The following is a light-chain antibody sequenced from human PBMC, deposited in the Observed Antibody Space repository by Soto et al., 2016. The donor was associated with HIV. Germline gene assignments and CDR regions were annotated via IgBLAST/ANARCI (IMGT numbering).Light chain of an antibody. J-gene: IGKJ1*01. CDR3: QQYNSFPWT. CDR2: RAS. V-gene: IGKV1-5*03. Sequence: DIQMTQSPSTLSASVGDRVTITCRASQNINSWLAWYQRKPGKAPKLLIYRASNLESGVPSRFSGSGSGTEFTLTISSLQPDDFATYYCQQYNSFPWTFGQGTKVDIK. CDR1: QNINSW.